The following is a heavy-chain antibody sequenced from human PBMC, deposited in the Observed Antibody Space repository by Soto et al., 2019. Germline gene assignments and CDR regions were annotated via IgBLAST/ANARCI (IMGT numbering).Heavy chain of an antibody. Sequence: GGSLRLSCAASGFTFSSYGMYWVRQAPGKGLEWVAAISYDGSNTYYVDSVKGRITISRDNSRNTLYLQMNSLRAEDTAVYYCAKDYYGSGSYVLYNWFDPWGQGTLVTVSS. CDR3: AKDYYGSGSYVLYNWFDP. CDR1: GFTFSSYG. D-gene: IGHD3-10*01. J-gene: IGHJ5*02. V-gene: IGHV3-30*18. CDR2: ISYDGSNT.